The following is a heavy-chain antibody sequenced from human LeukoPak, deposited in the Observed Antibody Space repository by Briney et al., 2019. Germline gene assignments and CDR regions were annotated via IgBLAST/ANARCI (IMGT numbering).Heavy chain of an antibody. Sequence: SETLSLTCTGSGGSISSSSYYWGWIRQPPGKGLEWIGSIYYSGSTYYNPSLKSRVTISVDTSKNQFSLKLSSVTAADTAVYYCARLPIMVREIAHDAFDIWGQGTMVTVSS. CDR3: ARLPIMVREIAHDAFDI. V-gene: IGHV4-39*01. D-gene: IGHD3-10*01. CDR2: IYYSGST. J-gene: IGHJ3*02. CDR1: GGSISSSSYY.